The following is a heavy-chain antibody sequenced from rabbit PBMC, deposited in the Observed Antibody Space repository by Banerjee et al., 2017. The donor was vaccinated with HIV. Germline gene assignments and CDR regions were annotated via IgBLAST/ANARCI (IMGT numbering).Heavy chain of an antibody. D-gene: IGHD8-1*01. CDR3: ARDRNTGSSYYINLNL. J-gene: IGHJ4*01. V-gene: IGHV1S40*01. Sequence: QSLEESGGDLVKPGASLTLTCTASGFSFSSDYYMCWVRQAPGKGLEWIACIDGGNSDSTYYASWAKGRFTVSKTSSTTVTLQMTSLTVADTATYFCARDRNTGSSYYINLNLWGQGTLVTV. CDR2: IDGGNSDST. CDR1: GFSFSSDYY.